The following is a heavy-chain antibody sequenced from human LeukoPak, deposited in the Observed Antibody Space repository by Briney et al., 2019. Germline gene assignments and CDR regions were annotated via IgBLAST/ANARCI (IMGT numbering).Heavy chain of an antibody. V-gene: IGHV5-51*01. Sequence: GESLKISCKGSGYRFTSFWIRWVRQMPGKGLEWIGIIYPCDSDTRYSPSFQGQVIISADKSISTACLQWSSLKSSDTAMYYCARAPLIVVVAAATEGDAFDIWGQGTMVTVSS. CDR2: IYPCDSDT. CDR1: GYRFTSFW. D-gene: IGHD2-2*01. J-gene: IGHJ3*02. CDR3: ARAPLIVVVAAATEGDAFDI.